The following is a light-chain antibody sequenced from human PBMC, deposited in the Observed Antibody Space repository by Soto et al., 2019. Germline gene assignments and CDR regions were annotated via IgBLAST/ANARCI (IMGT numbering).Light chain of an antibody. J-gene: IGKJ1*01. CDR3: QQYGSSPPT. CDR2: GAS. CDR1: QSVSSN. Sequence: EIVMTQSPATLSVSPGERATLSCRASQSVSSNLAWYQQKPGQAPRLLIYGASTRATGIPDRFSGSGSGTEFTLTISSLQSEDFAVYYCQQYGSSPPTFGQGTKVEIK. V-gene: IGKV3D-15*01.